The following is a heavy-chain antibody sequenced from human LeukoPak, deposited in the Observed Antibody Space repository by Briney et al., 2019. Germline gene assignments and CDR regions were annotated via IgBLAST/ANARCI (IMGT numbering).Heavy chain of an antibody. V-gene: IGHV4-59*01. D-gene: IGHD3-22*01. Sequence: PSETLSLTCTVSGGSISSYYWSRIRQPPGKGLEWIGYIYYSGSTNYNPSLKSRVTISVDTSKNQFSLKLSSVTAADTAVYYCARVYYDSSGYQPRDAFDIWGQGTMVTVSS. CDR3: ARVYYDSSGYQPRDAFDI. CDR2: IYYSGST. CDR1: GGSISSYY. J-gene: IGHJ3*02.